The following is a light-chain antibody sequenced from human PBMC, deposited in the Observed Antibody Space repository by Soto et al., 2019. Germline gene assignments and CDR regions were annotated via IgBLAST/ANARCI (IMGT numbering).Light chain of an antibody. CDR2: GAS. CDR1: QSVSTN. Sequence: EIVMTQSPATLSVSPGERATLSCRASQSVSTNLAWYQQKPGQAPRLLVYGASSRATGIPARFSGSGSGTEFTLIISSLPSEDFTVYYCQQYNESPSFGPGTKLHIK. J-gene: IGKJ3*01. CDR3: QQYNESPS. V-gene: IGKV3-15*01.